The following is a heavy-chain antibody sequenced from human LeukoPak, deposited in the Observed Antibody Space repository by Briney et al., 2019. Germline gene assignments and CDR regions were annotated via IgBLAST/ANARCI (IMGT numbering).Heavy chain of an antibody. CDR2: ISYDGSNK. CDR1: GFTFSSYG. Sequence: PGGSLRLSCAASGFTFSSYGMHWVRQAPGKGQEWVAVISYDGSNKYYADSVKGRFTISRDNSKNTLYLQMNSLRAEDTAVYYCAKPPWDYYDSSGYYFDYWGQGTLVTVSS. D-gene: IGHD3-22*01. CDR3: AKPPWDYYDSSGYYFDY. V-gene: IGHV3-30*18. J-gene: IGHJ4*02.